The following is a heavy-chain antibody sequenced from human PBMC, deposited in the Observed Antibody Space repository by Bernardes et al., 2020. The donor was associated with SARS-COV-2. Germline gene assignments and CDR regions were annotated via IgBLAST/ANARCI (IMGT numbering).Heavy chain of an antibody. CDR3: ARDYPDPAD. J-gene: IGHJ4*02. CDR2: IRGNGDTT. Sequence: GGSLRLSCAASGFTFSSYAMSWVRQAPGKGLEWVSAIRGNGDTTYYADSVKGRFTISRDNSENTLYLQMNSLRAEDTAVYYCARDYPDPADWGQGTLVTVSS. V-gene: IGHV3-23*01. CDR1: GFTFSSYA. D-gene: IGHD6-13*01.